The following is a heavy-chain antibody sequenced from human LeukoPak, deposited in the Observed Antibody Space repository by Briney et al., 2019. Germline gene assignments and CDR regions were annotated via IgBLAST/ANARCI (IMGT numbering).Heavy chain of an antibody. CDR2: IYYSGST. V-gene: IGHV4-59*01. CDR1: GGSISSYY. Sequence: SETLSLTCTVSGGSISSYYWSWIRQSPGKGLEWIGYIYYSGSTNYNPSLKSRVTISEDTSKNQFSLKLSSVTAADAAVYYCAGDPNKDAFDIWGQGTMVAVSS. CDR3: AGDPNKDAFDI. J-gene: IGHJ3*02. D-gene: IGHD7-27*01.